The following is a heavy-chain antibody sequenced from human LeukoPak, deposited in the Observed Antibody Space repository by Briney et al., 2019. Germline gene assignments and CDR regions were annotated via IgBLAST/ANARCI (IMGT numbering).Heavy chain of an antibody. J-gene: IGHJ4*02. CDR2: INHSGST. D-gene: IGHD6-13*01. Sequence: SETLSLTCAVYGGSFSGYYWSWIRQPPGKGLEWIGEINHSGSTNYNPSLKSRVTISVDTSKNQFSLKLSSVTAADTAVYYCARPHNAIAAYDYWGQGTLVTVSS. CDR3: ARPHNAIAAYDY. CDR1: GGSFSGYY. V-gene: IGHV4-34*01.